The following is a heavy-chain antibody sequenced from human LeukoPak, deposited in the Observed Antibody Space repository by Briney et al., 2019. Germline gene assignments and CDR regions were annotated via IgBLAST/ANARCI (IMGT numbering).Heavy chain of an antibody. CDR2: IHYSGST. Sequence: SETLSLTCTVSGGFISGYYWSWIRQPPGKGLEWIGYIHYSGSTNYNPSLQSRLTIFLDTSKNQFALKLNSVTAADTAVYYCVRDFIAAASGAFDIWGQGTTVTVSS. CDR3: VRDFIAAASGAFDI. V-gene: IGHV4-59*01. D-gene: IGHD6-13*01. J-gene: IGHJ3*02. CDR1: GGFISGYY.